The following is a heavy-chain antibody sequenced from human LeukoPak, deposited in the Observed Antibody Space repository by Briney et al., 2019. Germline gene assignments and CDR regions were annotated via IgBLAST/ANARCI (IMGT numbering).Heavy chain of an antibody. J-gene: IGHJ5*02. D-gene: IGHD3-16*01. V-gene: IGHV7-4-1*02. CDR1: GYTFTTYV. CDR3: ARDSVAKVRGTNFPLGWFDP. Sequence: ASVKVSCKASGYTFTTYVMNWVRQAPGQGLEWMGWINTNSGNPTYAQGFTGRFVFSLDTSVSTAYLQISSLKAEDTAVYFCARDSVAKVRGTNFPLGWFDPWGQGTLVTVSS. CDR2: INTNSGNP.